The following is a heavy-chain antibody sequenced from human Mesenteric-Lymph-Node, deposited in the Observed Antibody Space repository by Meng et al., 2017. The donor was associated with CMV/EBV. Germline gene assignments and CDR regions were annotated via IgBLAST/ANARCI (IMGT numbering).Heavy chain of an antibody. D-gene: IGHD6-19*01. CDR2: VQYTGST. J-gene: IGHJ4*02. Sequence: QLHRRDTLHCPSTPFEHLTLPSIHAGDAISSFSYWGWIRQPPWRTFELFPSVQYTGSTYFSPFLRSRATVSVATSKIQFSLNLTSVTAAHTAFYYCARPFPSWQSPRLDPFIDWGQGTLVTVSS. V-gene: IGHV4-39*01. CDR3: ARPFPSWQSPRLDPFID. CDR1: GDAISSFSY.